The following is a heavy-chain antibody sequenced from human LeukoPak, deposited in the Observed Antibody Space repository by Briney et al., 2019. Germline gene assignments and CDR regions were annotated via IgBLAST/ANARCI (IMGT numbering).Heavy chain of an antibody. D-gene: IGHD1-26*01. J-gene: IGHJ4*02. CDR3: ARRGWYSGDNPIFDY. V-gene: IGHV1-46*01. Sequence: ASVTVSCKASGYTFTNYYMHWVRQAPGQGLEWMGIINPTDGSTTYAQKFQGRVTMTRDTPTGTVYMELYSLRSEDTAVYYCARRGWYSGDNPIFDYWGQGTLVTVSS. CDR1: GYTFTNYY. CDR2: INPTDGST.